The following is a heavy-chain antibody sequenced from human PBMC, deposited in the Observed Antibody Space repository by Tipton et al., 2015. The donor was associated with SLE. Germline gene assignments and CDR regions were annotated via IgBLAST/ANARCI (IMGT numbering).Heavy chain of an antibody. CDR1: EYSFSGYF. D-gene: IGHD3-10*01. V-gene: IGHV1-46*01. CDR3: ARGRRGRGFDV. J-gene: IGHJ3*01. Sequence: QLVQSGAEVKKPGASVRVSCRASEYSFSGYFIHWVRQAPGQGLQWMGIINPSGGRPTYAQQFQGRVSLTRDTSTRTVFMEVSSLISEDTAVYQCARGRRGRGFDVWGQGTMVTVS. CDR2: INPSGGRP.